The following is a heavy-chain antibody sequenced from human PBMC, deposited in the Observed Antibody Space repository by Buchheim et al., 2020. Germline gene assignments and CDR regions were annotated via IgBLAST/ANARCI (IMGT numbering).Heavy chain of an antibody. D-gene: IGHD3-22*01. CDR3: ANVIYDSSSN. V-gene: IGHV3-30*18. CDR1: GFTFSSYG. Sequence: QVQLVESGGGVVQPGRSLRLSCAASGFTFSSYGMHWVRQAPGKGLEWVAVISYDGSNKYYADSVKGRFTISRDNSKNTLYLQMNSLRAEDTAVYYCANVIYDSSSNWGQGTL. CDR2: ISYDGSNK. J-gene: IGHJ4*02.